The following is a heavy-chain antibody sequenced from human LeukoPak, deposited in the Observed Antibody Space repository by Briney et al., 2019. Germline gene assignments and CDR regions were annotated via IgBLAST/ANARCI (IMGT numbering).Heavy chain of an antibody. CDR1: GFTFSSYS. V-gene: IGHV3-21*01. Sequence: GGSLRLSCAASGFTFSSYSMNWVRQAPGKGLEWVSSISSSSSYIYYADSVKGRFTISRDNAKNSLYLQMNSLRAEDTAVYYCAGDVVAWEVTDAFDIWGQGTMVTVSS. CDR2: ISSSSSYI. J-gene: IGHJ3*02. CDR3: AGDVVAWEVTDAFDI. D-gene: IGHD1-26*01.